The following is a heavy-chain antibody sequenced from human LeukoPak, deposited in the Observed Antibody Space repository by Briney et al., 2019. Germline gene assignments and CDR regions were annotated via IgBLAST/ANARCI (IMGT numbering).Heavy chain of an antibody. CDR3: ARKDYSIGLYTD. D-gene: IGHD6-19*01. CDR2: IYHSGST. V-gene: IGHV4-4*02. CDR1: GGSISSSYW. J-gene: IGHJ4*02. Sequence: SGTLSLTCAVSGGSISSSYWWSWVRQPPGKGLEWIGEIYHSGSTNYNPSLKSRVTISIDKSKNQFSLRLNSVTAADTAVYYCARKDYSIGLYTDWGQGTLVTVSS.